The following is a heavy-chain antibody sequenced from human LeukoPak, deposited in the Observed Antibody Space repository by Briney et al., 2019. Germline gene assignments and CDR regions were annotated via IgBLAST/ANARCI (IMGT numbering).Heavy chain of an antibody. CDR1: GSTFDDYA. V-gene: IGHV3-9*01. D-gene: IGHD6-13*01. Sequence: GRSLRLSCAASGSTFDDYAMHWVRQAPGKGLEWVSGISWNSGSIGYADSVKGRFTISRDNAKNSLYLQMNSLRAEDTALYYCAKDINAYSSSFDPWGQGTLVTVSS. CDR3: AKDINAYSSSFDP. CDR2: ISWNSGSI. J-gene: IGHJ5*02.